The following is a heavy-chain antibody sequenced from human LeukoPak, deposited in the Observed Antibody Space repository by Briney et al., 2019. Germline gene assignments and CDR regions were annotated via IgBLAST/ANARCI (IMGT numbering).Heavy chain of an antibody. V-gene: IGHV3-48*03. CDR3: ARGRVNYGSGTYYHVFDY. J-gene: IGHJ4*02. CDR1: GFTFSSYE. Sequence: GGSLRLSCAASGFTFSSYEMNWVRQAPGKGLEWVSNISTSGSNIYYADSVKGRFTISRDNAKNSLYLQMNSLRVEDTAGYYCARGRVNYGSGTYYHVFDYWGQGTLVTVSS. D-gene: IGHD3-10*01. CDR2: ISTSGSNI.